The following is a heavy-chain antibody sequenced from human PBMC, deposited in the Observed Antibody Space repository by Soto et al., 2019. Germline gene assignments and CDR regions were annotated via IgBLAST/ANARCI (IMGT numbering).Heavy chain of an antibody. V-gene: IGHV5-10-1*01. CDR2: IDPSDSQT. CDR1: GYSFAGYW. CDR3: ARQIYDSDTGPNFQYYFDS. J-gene: IGHJ4*02. D-gene: IGHD3-22*01. Sequence: GESLKISCKGSGYSFAGYWITWVRQKPGKGLEWMGRIDPSDSQTYYSPSFRGHVTISVTKSITTVFLQWSSLRASDTATYYCARQIYDSDTGPNFQYYFDSWGQGTLVTVSS.